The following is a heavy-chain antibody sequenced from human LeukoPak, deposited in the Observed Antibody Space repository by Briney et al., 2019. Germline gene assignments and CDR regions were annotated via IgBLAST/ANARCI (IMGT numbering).Heavy chain of an antibody. CDR3: ARVLGHPGYYFDY. CDR2: INPSGGST. V-gene: IGHV1-46*01. J-gene: IGHJ4*02. Sequence: ASVKVSCKASGYTFTSYYMHWVRQAPGQGLEWMGIINPSGGSTSYTQKLQGRVTMTRDTSTSTVYMELSSLRSEDTAVYYCARVLGHPGYYFDYWGQGTLVTVSS. D-gene: IGHD3-3*02. CDR1: GYTFTSYY.